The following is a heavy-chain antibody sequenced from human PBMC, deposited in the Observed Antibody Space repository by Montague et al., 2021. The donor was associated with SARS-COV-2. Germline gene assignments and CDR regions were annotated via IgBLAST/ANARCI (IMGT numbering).Heavy chain of an antibody. V-gene: IGHV4-59*11. J-gene: IGHJ4*02. CDR3: ARVSVREGYIDY. CDR2: IYYSGST. CDR1: GGSISSHY. D-gene: IGHD5/OR15-5a*01. Sequence: SETLSLTCTVSGGSISSHYWSWIRQPPAKGLEWIGYIYYSGSTNYNPSLKSRVTMSVDTSKKQFSLKLNSVTAADTAVYYCARVSVREGYIDYWGQGTPVTVSS.